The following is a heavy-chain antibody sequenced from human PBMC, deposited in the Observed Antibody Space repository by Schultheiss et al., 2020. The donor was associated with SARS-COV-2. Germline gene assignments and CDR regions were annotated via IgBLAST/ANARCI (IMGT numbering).Heavy chain of an antibody. CDR2: IYYSGST. Sequence: SETLSLTCAVSGGSISSSSYYWGWIRQHPGKGLEWIGYIYYSGSTYYNPSLKSRVTISVDTSKNQFSLKLSSVTAADTAVYYCARASTVTTEADYFDYWGQGTLVTVSS. V-gene: IGHV4-31*11. CDR3: ARASTVTTEADYFDY. J-gene: IGHJ4*02. CDR1: GGSISSSSYY. D-gene: IGHD4-17*01.